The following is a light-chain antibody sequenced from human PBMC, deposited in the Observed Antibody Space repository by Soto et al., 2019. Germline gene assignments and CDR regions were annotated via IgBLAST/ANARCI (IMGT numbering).Light chain of an antibody. Sequence: QSALTQPASVSGSPGQSITIPCTGTSSDIFNYNAVSWYQQHPGKAPKLIIYEVTNRPSGVSDRFSGSKSGNTAALTISGLQAEDEADYYCGSWTTYRPYVFATGTKVTV. CDR3: GSWTTYRPYV. V-gene: IGLV2-14*01. CDR1: SSDIFNYNA. J-gene: IGLJ1*01. CDR2: EVT.